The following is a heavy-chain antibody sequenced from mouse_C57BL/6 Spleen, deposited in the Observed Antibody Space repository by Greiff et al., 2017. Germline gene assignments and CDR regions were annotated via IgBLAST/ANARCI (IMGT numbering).Heavy chain of an antibody. CDR3: ARIIRIYDYDGDYYFDY. D-gene: IGHD2-4*01. CDR1: GFSLSTFGMG. V-gene: IGHV8-8*01. J-gene: IGHJ2*01. Sequence: QVTLKVSGPGILQPSQTLSLTCSFSGFSLSTFGMGVGWIRQPSGKGLEWLAHIWWDDDKYYNPALKSRLTISKDTSKNQVFLKIANVDTADTATYYCARIIRIYDYDGDYYFDYWGQGTTLTVSS. CDR2: IWWDDDK.